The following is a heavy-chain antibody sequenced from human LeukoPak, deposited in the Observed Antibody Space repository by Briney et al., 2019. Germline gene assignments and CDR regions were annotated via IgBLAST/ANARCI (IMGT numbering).Heavy chain of an antibody. CDR1: GFTFSSYG. D-gene: IGHD5-12*01. J-gene: IGHJ4*02. CDR2: IRDDGSNK. CDR3: AKDACGYEFDY. V-gene: IGHV3-30*02. Sequence: GGSLRLSCAESGFTFSSYGMHWVRQAPGKGLEWVTFIRDDGSNKYYADSVKGRFIISRDNSKNTMYVQMNSLRAEDTAVYYCAKDACGYEFDYWGQVTLVTVSS.